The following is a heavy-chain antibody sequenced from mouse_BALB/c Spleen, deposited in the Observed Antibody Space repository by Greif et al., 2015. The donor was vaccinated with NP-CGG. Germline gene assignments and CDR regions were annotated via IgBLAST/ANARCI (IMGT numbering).Heavy chain of an antibody. CDR1: GFTFSSYG. CDR2: INSNGGST. D-gene: IGHD2-14*01. J-gene: IGHJ3*01. CDR3: ARDNYRVAWFAY. Sequence: EVQRVESGGGLVQPGGSLKLSCAASGFTFSSYGMSWVRQTPDKRLELVATINSNGGSTYYPDSVKGRFTISRDNAKNTLYLQMSSLKSEDTAMYYCARDNYRVAWFAYWGQGTLVTVSA. V-gene: IGHV5-6-3*01.